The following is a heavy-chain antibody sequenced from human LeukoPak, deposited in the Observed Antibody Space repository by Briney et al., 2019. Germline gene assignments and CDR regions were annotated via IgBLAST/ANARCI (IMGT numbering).Heavy chain of an antibody. CDR1: GGTFSSYA. D-gene: IGHD4-17*01. CDR2: IIPIFGTA. Sequence: SVKFSCKASGGTFSSYAISWVRQAPGQGLEWMGGIIPIFGTANYAQKFQGRVTITADESTSTAYMELSSLRSEDTAVYYCASGSTVTRCMDYWGQGTLVTVSS. J-gene: IGHJ4*02. V-gene: IGHV1-69*01. CDR3: ASGSTVTRCMDY.